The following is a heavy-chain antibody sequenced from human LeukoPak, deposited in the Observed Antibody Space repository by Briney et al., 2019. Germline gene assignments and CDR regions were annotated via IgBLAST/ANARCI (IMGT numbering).Heavy chain of an antibody. CDR1: GGSISSSSYS. Sequence: SETLSLTCTVSGGSISSSSYSWTWIRQPPGKGLEWIGSIYFSGTTHYNPSLKSRVTISVDTSKNQFSLKLNSVTAADTSVYYCARHGNRFTVTFFDYWGQGALVTVSS. J-gene: IGHJ4*02. CDR3: ARHGNRFTVTFFDY. D-gene: IGHD4-17*01. CDR2: IYFSGTT. V-gene: IGHV4-39*01.